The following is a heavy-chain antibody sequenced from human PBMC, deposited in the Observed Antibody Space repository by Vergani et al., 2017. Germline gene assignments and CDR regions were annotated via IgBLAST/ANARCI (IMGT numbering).Heavy chain of an antibody. CDR1: GFSFRNAW. Sequence: EVQLVESGGGIVKPGGSLRLSCVASGFSFRNAWMNWVRRTPGKGLEWVGRIKSTFDRGTTDYAEAVKGRFSISRDDAKNTLFLEMNGLKTEDIGVYYCTTDPRYCGDGSCYWLRDHHYYGMDVWGQGTKVTVSS. CDR3: TTDPRYCGDGSCYWLRDHHYYGMDV. J-gene: IGHJ6*02. D-gene: IGHD3-10*01. V-gene: IGHV3-15*07. CDR2: IKSTFDRGTT.